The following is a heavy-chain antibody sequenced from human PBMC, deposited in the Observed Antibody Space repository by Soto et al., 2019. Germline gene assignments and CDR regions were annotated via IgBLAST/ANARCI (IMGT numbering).Heavy chain of an antibody. CDR1: GFTFSSYA. J-gene: IGHJ3*02. Sequence: QVQLVESGGGVVQPGRSLRLSCAASGFTFSSYAMHWVRQAPGKGLEWVAVISYDGSNKYYADSVKGRFTISRDNSKNTLYLQMNSLRAEDTAVYYCARAVVVTAIAAFDIWGQGTMVTVSS. CDR2: ISYDGSNK. V-gene: IGHV3-30-3*01. CDR3: ARAVVVTAIAAFDI. D-gene: IGHD2-21*02.